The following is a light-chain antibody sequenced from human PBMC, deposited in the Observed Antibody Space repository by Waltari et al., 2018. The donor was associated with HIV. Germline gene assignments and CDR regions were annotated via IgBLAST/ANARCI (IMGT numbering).Light chain of an antibody. CDR1: SSDIGAYDS. V-gene: IGLV2-8*01. Sequence: ALGQSVTISCTGSSSDIGAYDSVSWFQQHPRSAPKLLLYEVTRRPSTVSDRFSGSRSGSTAFLTVAGLQPDDEATYFCSSYGDSLRVLFGGGTNVTVL. J-gene: IGLJ3*02. CDR2: EVT. CDR3: SSYGDSLRVL.